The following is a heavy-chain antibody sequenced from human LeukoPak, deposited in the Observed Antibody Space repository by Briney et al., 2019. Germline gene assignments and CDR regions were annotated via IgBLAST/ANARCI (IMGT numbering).Heavy chain of an antibody. J-gene: IGHJ4*02. CDR3: TRDIAVAGTLDY. CDR1: GFSFSSYW. V-gene: IGHV3-7*01. CDR2: IKQDGSEK. D-gene: IGHD6-19*01. Sequence: GGSLRLSCAASGFSFSSYWMSWVRQPPGKGLEWVANIKQDGSEKYYVDSVKGRFTISRDNARNSLFLQMNSLRAEDTAVYYCTRDIAVAGTLDYWGQGTLVTVSS.